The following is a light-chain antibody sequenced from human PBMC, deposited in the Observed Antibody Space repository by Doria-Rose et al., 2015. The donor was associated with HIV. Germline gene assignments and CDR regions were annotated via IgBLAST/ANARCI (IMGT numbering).Light chain of an antibody. J-gene: IGLJ1*01. CDR3: FSYAGKNTYV. CDR2: EVS. CDR1: RSDVGGYTL. Sequence: QSALIQPASVSGSPGQSITISCTGSRSDVGGYTLVSWYQQHPGKAPKVMIYEVSKRPSGVSNRFSGSKSGNTASLTISGLQAEDEADYSCFSYAGKNTYVFGTGTKVTVL. V-gene: IGLV2-23*02.